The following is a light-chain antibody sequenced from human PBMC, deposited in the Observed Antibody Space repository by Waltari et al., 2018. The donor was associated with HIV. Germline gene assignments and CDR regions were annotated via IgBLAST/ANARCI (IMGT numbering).Light chain of an antibody. CDR2: GKN. J-gene: IGLJ1*01. CDR1: GLKIDY. Sequence: SSALTLDPDASVSVGQTLKITFQGGGLKIDYSNLYQQKPGQAPVLVLHGKNSRPSGVPDRFSGASSGSTASLTITGAQAEDEAVYYCHSRDSSGNSYVFGNGTQVTVL. CDR3: HSRDSSGNSYV. V-gene: IGLV3-19*01.